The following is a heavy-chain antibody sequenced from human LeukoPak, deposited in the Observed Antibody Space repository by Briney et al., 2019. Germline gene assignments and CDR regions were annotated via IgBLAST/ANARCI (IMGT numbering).Heavy chain of an antibody. CDR1: GGAISSSYS. CDR2: IYYSGST. CDR3: ARHGGGVARALDY. V-gene: IGHV4-39*01. D-gene: IGHD3-16*01. Sequence: SETLSLTCSVSGGAISSSYSWGWIRQPPGKGLEWIGTIYYSGSTNYNPSLKSRVTISVDTSNKQFSLKLSSVTAADTAVYYCARHGGGVARALDYWDRGNLVSVSS. J-gene: IGHJ4*02.